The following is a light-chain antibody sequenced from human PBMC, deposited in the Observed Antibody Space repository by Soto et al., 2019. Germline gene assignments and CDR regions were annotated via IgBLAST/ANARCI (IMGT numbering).Light chain of an antibody. CDR1: SSNIGAGYD. V-gene: IGLV1-40*01. Sequence: QSVLTQPPSVSGAPGQRVTISCTGSSSNIGAGYDVHWYQQLPGTATKLLIYGNSNRPSGVPDRFSGSKSGTSASLAITGLQAEDVADYYCQSYDSSLSAFYVFGTGTKVTVL. CDR2: GNS. J-gene: IGLJ1*01. CDR3: QSYDSSLSAFYV.